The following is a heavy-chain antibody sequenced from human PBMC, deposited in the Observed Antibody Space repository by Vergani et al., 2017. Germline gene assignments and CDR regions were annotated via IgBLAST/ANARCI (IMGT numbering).Heavy chain of an antibody. CDR1: GYAFTSHH. Sequence: QVQLVQSGAEVKKPGASVKVSCKASGYAFTSHHLQWVRQAPGQGFEWMGIINPSDGTTSYAQRFHGRVTLTRDTSTSTVYMELRSLRSDDTAIYYCALYGVKPNSNWFDPWGQGTLVSVSS. CDR3: ALYGVKPNSNWFDP. D-gene: IGHD1-14*01. V-gene: IGHV1-46*01. CDR2: INPSDGTT. J-gene: IGHJ5*02.